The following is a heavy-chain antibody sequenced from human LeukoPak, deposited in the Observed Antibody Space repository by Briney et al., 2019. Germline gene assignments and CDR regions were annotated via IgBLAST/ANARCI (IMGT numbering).Heavy chain of an antibody. J-gene: IGHJ4*02. CDR2: IFSADST. D-gene: IGHD6-13*01. CDR1: GFNVSSNY. V-gene: IGHV3-53*01. Sequence: GGSLRLSCATSGFNVSSNYMNWVRQAPGKGLEWVSVIFSADSTYYADSVKGRFTISRDNSKNTVSLQMNSLRAEDTAVYYCAGGSNFLDYWGQGTLVTVSS. CDR3: AGGSNFLDY.